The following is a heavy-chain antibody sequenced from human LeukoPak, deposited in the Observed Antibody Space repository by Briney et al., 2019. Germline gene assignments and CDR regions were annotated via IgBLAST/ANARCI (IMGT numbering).Heavy chain of an antibody. Sequence: PGGSLRLSCAASGFTFSSYGMHWVRQAPGKGLEWVAVIWYDGSNKYYADSVKGRFTISRDNSKNTLYLQMNSLRAEDTAVYYCARAHKGRWELLRVAFDIWGQGTMVTVSS. CDR1: GFTFSSYG. J-gene: IGHJ3*02. CDR2: IWYDGSNK. V-gene: IGHV3-33*01. D-gene: IGHD1-26*01. CDR3: ARAHKGRWELLRVAFDI.